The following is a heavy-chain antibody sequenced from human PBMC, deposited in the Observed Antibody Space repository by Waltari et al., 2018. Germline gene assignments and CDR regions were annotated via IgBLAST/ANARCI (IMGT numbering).Heavy chain of an antibody. Sequence: QVQMVQSGGGLVKPGGSLRLSCAASGFTFSDHYLSGVRQAPGKGLEWVSYISSSGSSIYYADSVKGRFTISRDNAKNSLYLQMNSLRAEDTAVYYCARVRGSYAFDYCGQGTLVTVSS. V-gene: IGHV3-11*04. J-gene: IGHJ4*02. D-gene: IGHD1-26*01. CDR1: GFTFSDHY. CDR2: ISSSGSSI. CDR3: ARVRGSYAFDY.